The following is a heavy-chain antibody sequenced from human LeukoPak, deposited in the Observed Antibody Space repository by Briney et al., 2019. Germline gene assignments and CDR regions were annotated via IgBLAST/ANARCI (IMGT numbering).Heavy chain of an antibody. D-gene: IGHD2-15*01. CDR3: ASLNMAYSLDY. J-gene: IGHJ4*02. CDR1: GGSISSYY. Sequence: SETLSLTCTVSGGSISSYYWSWIRQPPGKGLEWIGYIYYSGSTNYNPSLKSRVTISVDTSKNQLSLKLSSVTAADTAVYYCASLNMAYSLDYWGQGTLVTVSS. V-gene: IGHV4-59*01. CDR2: IYYSGST.